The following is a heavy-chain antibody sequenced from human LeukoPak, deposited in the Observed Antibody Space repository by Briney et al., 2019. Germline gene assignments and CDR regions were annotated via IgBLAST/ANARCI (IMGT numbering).Heavy chain of an antibody. CDR2: FSSTGGTA. J-gene: IGHJ6*03. CDR3: AKDGRGHSSSWFRKYYYYYYMDV. V-gene: IGHV3-23*01. D-gene: IGHD6-13*01. Sequence: FSSTGGTAYYADSVKGRFTISRDNSKNTLYLQMNSLRAEDTAVYYCAKDGRGHSSSWFRKYYYYYYMDVWGKGTTVTVSS.